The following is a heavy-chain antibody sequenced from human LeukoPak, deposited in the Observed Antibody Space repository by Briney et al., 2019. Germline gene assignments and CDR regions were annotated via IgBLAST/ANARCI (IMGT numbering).Heavy chain of an antibody. V-gene: IGHV3-48*02. Sequence: QAGGSLRLSCAASGFTSSTYNMNWVRQAPGKGLEWVSYISPSSTTIYYADSVKGRFTISRDNAKNSLYLQMNSLREEDTAVYYCARGAGIWGQGTMVTVSS. CDR3: ARGAGI. J-gene: IGHJ3*02. CDR1: GFTSSTYN. CDR2: ISPSSTTI.